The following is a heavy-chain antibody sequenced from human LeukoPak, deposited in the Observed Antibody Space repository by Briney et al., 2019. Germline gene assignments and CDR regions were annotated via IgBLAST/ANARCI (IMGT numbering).Heavy chain of an antibody. J-gene: IGHJ4*02. CDR2: ISSNGGST. CDR1: GFTYSSYA. V-gene: IGHV3-64*01. CDR3: ARDAPYCSNTSCYSDY. D-gene: IGHD2-2*01. Sequence: GGSLRLSCAASGFTYSSYAMHWVRQAPGKGLEYVSAISSNGGSTYYANSVKGRFTISRDNSKNTLYLQMGSLRAEDMAVYYCARDAPYCSNTSCYSDYWGQGTLVTVSS.